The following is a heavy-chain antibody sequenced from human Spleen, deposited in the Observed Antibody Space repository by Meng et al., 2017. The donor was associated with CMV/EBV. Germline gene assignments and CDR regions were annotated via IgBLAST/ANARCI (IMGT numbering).Heavy chain of an antibody. V-gene: IGHV1-18*01. Sequence: ASVKVSCKASGYTFTSYGISWVRQAPGQGLEWMGWISAYNGNTNYAQKLQGRVTMTTDTSTSTAYMELRSLRSDDTAVYYCARDHVAAAGSINYDYYAMNVWGQGSTVTVSS. CDR1: GYTFTSYG. D-gene: IGHD6-25*01. J-gene: IGHJ6*02. CDR2: ISAYNGNT. CDR3: ARDHVAAAGSINYDYYAMNV.